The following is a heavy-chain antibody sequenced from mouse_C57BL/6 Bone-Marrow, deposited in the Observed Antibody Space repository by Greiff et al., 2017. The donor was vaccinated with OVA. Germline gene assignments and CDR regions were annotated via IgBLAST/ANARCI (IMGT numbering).Heavy chain of an antibody. D-gene: IGHD1-1*01. CDR1: GFNIKDDY. V-gene: IGHV14-4*01. Sequence: VQLQQSGAELVRPGASVKLSCTASGFNIKDDYMHWVKQRPEQGLEWIGWIDPENGDTEYASKFQGKATITADTSSNTAYLQLSSLTSEDTAVYYCTTDYGRGGFAYWGQGTLVTVFA. CDR2: IDPENGDT. CDR3: TTDYGRGGFAY. J-gene: IGHJ3*01.